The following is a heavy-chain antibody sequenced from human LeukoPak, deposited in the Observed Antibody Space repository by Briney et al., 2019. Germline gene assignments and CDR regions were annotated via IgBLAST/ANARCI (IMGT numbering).Heavy chain of an antibody. J-gene: IGHJ6*02. Sequence: SETLSLTCSVSGGSISSDYWAWIRQPPGKGLDWIGYMYYTGSTNYNPSLKSRVTISLAASKKQFSLKLSSVTAADTAVYYCVRVSVVYGMDVWGRGTTVTVSS. CDR3: VRVSVVYGMDV. V-gene: IGHV4-59*01. CDR2: MYYTGST. CDR1: GGSISSDY.